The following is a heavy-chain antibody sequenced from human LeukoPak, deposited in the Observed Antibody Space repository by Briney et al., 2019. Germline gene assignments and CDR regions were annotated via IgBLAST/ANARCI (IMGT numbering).Heavy chain of an antibody. CDR3: ARAPVVVTAQDAFDI. CDR1: GYTFTSYG. J-gene: IGHJ3*02. CDR2: ISAYNGNT. V-gene: IGHV1-18*01. Sequence: ASVKVSCKASGYTFTSYGISWVRQAPGQGLEWMGWISAYNGNTNYAQKLQGRVPMTTDTSTSTAYMELRSLRSDDTAVYYCARAPVVVTAQDAFDIWGQGTMVTVSS. D-gene: IGHD2-21*02.